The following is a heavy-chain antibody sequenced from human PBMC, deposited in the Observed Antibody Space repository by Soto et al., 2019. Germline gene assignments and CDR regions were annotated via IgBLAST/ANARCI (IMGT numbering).Heavy chain of an antibody. V-gene: IGHV3-23*01. CDR2: ISGSGGST. J-gene: IGHJ5*02. Sequence: PGGSLRLSCAASGFTFSSYAMSWVRQAPGKGLEWVSAISGSGGSTYYADSVKGRFTISRDNSKNTLYLQMNSLRAEDTAVYHCAQCYGISPPFNWFDPWGQGTLVTVSS. CDR3: AQCYGISPPFNWFDP. CDR1: GFTFSSYA. D-gene: IGHD2-15*01.